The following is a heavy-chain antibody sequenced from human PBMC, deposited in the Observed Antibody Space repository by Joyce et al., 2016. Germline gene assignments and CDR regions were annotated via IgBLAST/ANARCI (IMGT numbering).Heavy chain of an antibody. J-gene: IGHJ3*01. Sequence: EEQLVQSGAEVKKPGESLTISCEASGYSFTTYWSGWVRQMPGKGLEWMGIIAPGDADTTNSPSFQGQVTISADKSIGTAYLQWNSLKASDTAMYYCARRPYYSRPTIYYEMRSDPFDVWGQGTMVIVSS. V-gene: IGHV5-51*01. CDR1: GYSFTTYW. D-gene: IGHD3-16*01. CDR3: ARRPYYSRPTIYYEMRSDPFDV. CDR2: IAPGDADT.